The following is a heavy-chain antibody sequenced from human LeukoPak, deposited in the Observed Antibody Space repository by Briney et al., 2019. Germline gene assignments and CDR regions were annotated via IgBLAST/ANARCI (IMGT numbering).Heavy chain of an antibody. Sequence: HPGGSLRLSCAAAGFTFSSYGMHWVRQAPGKGLEWVAVISYDGSNKYYADSVKGRFTISRDNSKNTLYLQMNSLRAEDTAVYYCATYSGSYSVDAFDIWGQGTMVTVSS. CDR1: GFTFSSYG. J-gene: IGHJ3*02. CDR2: ISYDGSNK. D-gene: IGHD1-26*01. V-gene: IGHV3-30*03. CDR3: ATYSGSYSVDAFDI.